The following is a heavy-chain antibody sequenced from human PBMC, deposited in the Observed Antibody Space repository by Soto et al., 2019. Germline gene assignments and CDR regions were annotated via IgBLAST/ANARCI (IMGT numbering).Heavy chain of an antibody. D-gene: IGHD1-20*01. V-gene: IGHV4-31*03. CDR1: GGSISSGGYY. J-gene: IGHJ6*02. CDR3: ARDSEYNWNQADYYYYGMDV. CDR2: IYYSGST. Sequence: SETLSLTCTVSGGSISSGGYYWSWIRQHPGKGLEWIGYIYYSGSTYYNPSLKSRVTLSVDTSKNQFSLKLSSVTAADTAVYYCARDSEYNWNQADYYYYGMDVWGQGTTVTVSS.